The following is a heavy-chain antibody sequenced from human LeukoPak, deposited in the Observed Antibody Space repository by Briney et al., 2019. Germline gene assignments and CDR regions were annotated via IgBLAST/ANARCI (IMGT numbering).Heavy chain of an antibody. V-gene: IGHV4-34*01. CDR1: GGSFSGYY. D-gene: IGHD2-2*01. Sequence: PSETLSLTCAVYGGSFSGYYWSWIRQPPGKGLEWIGEINHSGSTNYNPSLKSRVTISVDTSKNQFSLKLSSVTAADTAVYYCARRSLGYCSSTSCPLWYYFDYWGQGTLVTVSS. J-gene: IGHJ4*02. CDR3: ARRSLGYCSSTSCPLWYYFDY. CDR2: INHSGST.